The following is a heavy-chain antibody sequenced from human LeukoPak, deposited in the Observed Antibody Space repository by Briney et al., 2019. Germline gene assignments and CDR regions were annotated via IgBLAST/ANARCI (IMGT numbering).Heavy chain of an antibody. D-gene: IGHD6-19*01. CDR2: IDYSGSP. V-gene: IGHV4-61*01. CDR3: ARQGGAVAGRAVDY. Sequence: KPSETLSLTCSVSGGSVSSGSYYWSWIRQPPGKGLELIVHIDYSGSPDYNPSLKSRVTISVDTSKDQFSLTLNSVTAADTAVYYCARQGGAVAGRAVDYWGQGTLVSVSS. CDR1: GGSVSSGSYY. J-gene: IGHJ4*02.